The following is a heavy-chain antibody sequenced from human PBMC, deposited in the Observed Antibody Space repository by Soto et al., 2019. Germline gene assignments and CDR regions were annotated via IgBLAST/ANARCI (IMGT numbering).Heavy chain of an antibody. J-gene: IGHJ4*02. CDR1: GFTFTAYT. CDR2: ISRTRDYI. Sequence: PGGSLRLSCAASGFTFTAYTLYWVRQPPGKGLEWVASISRTRDYIYYADSVKCRFTISRDNADNSLYLQMNSLRAEDTAVYYCVRPFIVGGITLGYWGQGALVTVSS. V-gene: IGHV3-21*01. CDR3: VRPFIVGGITLGY. D-gene: IGHD1-26*01.